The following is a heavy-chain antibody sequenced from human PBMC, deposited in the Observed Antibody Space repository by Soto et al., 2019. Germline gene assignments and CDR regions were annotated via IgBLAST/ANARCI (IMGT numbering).Heavy chain of an antibody. Sequence: QVQLVQSGAEVRKPGASVNISCRASGFSFSDNLINWVRQAPGQSLDWMGWINPDNRNTRYSQTFQGRVTSSRHSSASVAYVEGSDLTSEDTAVYCWARDTLSVGPRANDAFDVWGQGTMVTVSS. CDR2: INPDNRNT. J-gene: IGHJ3*01. CDR3: ARDTLSVGPRANDAFDV. CDR1: GFSFSDNL. V-gene: IGHV1-3*01.